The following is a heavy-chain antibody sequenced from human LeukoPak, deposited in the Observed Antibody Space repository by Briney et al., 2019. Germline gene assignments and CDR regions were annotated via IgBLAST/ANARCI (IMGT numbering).Heavy chain of an antibody. CDR3: ARGPMVRGVIQYYFDY. CDR1: GYTFTSYG. CDR2: ISAYNGNT. D-gene: IGHD3-10*01. J-gene: IGHJ4*02. V-gene: IGHV1-18*01. Sequence: ASVKDSCKASGYTFTSYGISWVRQAPGQGLEWMGWISAYNGNTNYAQKLQGRVAMTTDTSTSTAYMELRSLRSDDTAVYYCARGPMVRGVIQYYFDYWGQGTLVAVSS.